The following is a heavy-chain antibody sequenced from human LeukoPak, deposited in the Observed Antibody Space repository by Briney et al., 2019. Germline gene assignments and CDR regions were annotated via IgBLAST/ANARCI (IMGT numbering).Heavy chain of an antibody. V-gene: IGHV1-69*06. J-gene: IGHJ3*02. CDR2: IIPIFGTA. CDR3: ARSSALFSDAFDI. D-gene: IGHD3-22*01. Sequence: SVKVSCKASGGAFSSYAISWVRQAPGQGLEWMGGIIPIFGTANYAQKFQGRVTITADKSTSTAYMELSSLRSEDTAVYYCARSSALFSDAFDIWGQGTMVTVSS. CDR1: GGAFSSYA.